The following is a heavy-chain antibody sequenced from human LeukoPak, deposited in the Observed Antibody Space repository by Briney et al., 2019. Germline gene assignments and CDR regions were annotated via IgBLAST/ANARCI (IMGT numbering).Heavy chain of an antibody. V-gene: IGHV3-23*01. D-gene: IGHD3-22*01. CDR2: ISGSGGST. J-gene: IGHJ4*02. CDR3: AKGDSSGYYYRPGYYFDY. Sequence: GGSLRLSCAASGFTFSSYAMSWVLQAPGKGLEWVSAISGSGGSTYYADSVKGRFTISRDNSKNTLYLQMNSLRAEDTAVYYCAKGDSSGYYYRPGYYFDYWGQGTLVTVSS. CDR1: GFTFSSYA.